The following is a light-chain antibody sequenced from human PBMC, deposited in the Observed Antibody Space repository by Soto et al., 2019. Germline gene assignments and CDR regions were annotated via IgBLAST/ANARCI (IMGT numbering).Light chain of an antibody. J-gene: IGKJ4*01. Sequence: VLTQSPVTLSLSPGDRATLSCRASQSIDRYLAWYQQKPGQAPRLLIHDASNRATGIPARFSGSGSGTDFTLTISSLEPEDFAVYYCQQRKTWPLTLGGGTRVEIK. CDR3: QQRKTWPLT. CDR2: DAS. V-gene: IGKV3-11*01. CDR1: QSIDRY.